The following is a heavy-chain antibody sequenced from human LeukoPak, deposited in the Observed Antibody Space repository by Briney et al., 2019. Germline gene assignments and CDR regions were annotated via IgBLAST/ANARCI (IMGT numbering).Heavy chain of an antibody. V-gene: IGHV4-59*01. Sequence: SETLSPTCTVSGGSISSYYWSWIRQPPGKGLEWIGYINYSGSTKYHPPLKGRVTISVDTSKNQFSLQLTSVTAADTAVYFCARVHYYGSGQSSYFDYWGQGSLVTVSS. D-gene: IGHD3-10*01. J-gene: IGHJ4*02. CDR3: ARVHYYGSGQSSYFDY. CDR1: GGSISSYY. CDR2: INYSGST.